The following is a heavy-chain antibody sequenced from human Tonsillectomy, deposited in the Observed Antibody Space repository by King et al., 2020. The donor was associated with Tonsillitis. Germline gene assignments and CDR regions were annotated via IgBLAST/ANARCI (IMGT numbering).Heavy chain of an antibody. V-gene: IGHV3-33*05. J-gene: IGHJ4*02. D-gene: IGHD4/OR15-4a*01. CDR2: ISYDGSKK. CDR3: ARDRDDYIFDY. CDR1: GFTFSTYD. Sequence: VQLVESGGGVVQPGRSLRLSCAASGFTFSTYDMHWVRQAPGKGLEWVAVISYDGSKKYYADSVQGRFTISRDNSKNTLYLQMHSLSAEDTAVYYCARDRDDYIFDYWGQGTLVTVSS.